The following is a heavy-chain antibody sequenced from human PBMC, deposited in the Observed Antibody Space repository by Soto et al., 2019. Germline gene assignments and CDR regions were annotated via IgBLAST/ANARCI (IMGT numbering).Heavy chain of an antibody. V-gene: IGHV3-48*03. J-gene: IGHJ6*02. CDR2: ISSSGSTI. CDR1: GFTFSSYE. D-gene: IGHD2-15*01. CDR3: ARDQWSNYYYYGMDV. Sequence: PGGSLRLSCAASGFTFSSYEMNWVRQAPGKGLEWVSYISSSGSTIYYADSVKGRFTISRDNAKNSLYLQMNSLRAEDTAVYYCARDQWSNYYYYGMDVWGQGTTVTVSS.